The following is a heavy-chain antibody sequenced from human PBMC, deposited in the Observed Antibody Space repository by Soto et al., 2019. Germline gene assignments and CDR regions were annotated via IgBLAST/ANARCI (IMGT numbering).Heavy chain of an antibody. V-gene: IGHV3-30*04. CDR1: GFTFSSTA. CDR3: ATDGSSRYYFDY. Sequence: QVHLVESGGGVVQPGTSLRLSCAASGFTFSSTAMHWVRQAPGKGLEWVSLISYHGRNIFYAKSVKGRFTISRDNSKNTLYLHMNSLRTEDTAVYFCATDGSSRYYFDYWGQGTLVTVSS. CDR2: ISYHGRNI. J-gene: IGHJ4*02.